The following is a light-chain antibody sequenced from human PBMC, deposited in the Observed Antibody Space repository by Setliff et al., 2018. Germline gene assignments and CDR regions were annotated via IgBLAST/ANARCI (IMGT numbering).Light chain of an antibody. J-gene: IGLJ1*01. CDR2: DVS. Sequence: QSALTQPRSVSGSPGQSVTISCTGTSSDVGGYNYVSWYQQHPGKAPKLMTSDVSKRPSGVPDRFSGSKSGTTASLTISWLQAEDEADYYCCSYAGIYTYVFGSGTKVTVL. CDR3: CSYAGIYTYV. CDR1: SSDVGGYNY. V-gene: IGLV2-11*01.